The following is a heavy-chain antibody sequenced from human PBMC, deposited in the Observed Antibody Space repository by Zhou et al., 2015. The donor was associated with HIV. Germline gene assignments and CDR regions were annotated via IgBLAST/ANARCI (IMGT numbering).Heavy chain of an antibody. CDR2: TIPILGAT. Sequence: QVQLVQSGAEVKKPGSSVKVSCKASGGSFTYNAINWLRQAPGQGLEWLGGTIPILGATNYAQKFQGRVTMTTDTSTSTGYMELRSLRSDDTATYFCARDDSSGYHSFDYWGQGTLVTVSS. V-gene: IGHV1-69*06. CDR1: GGSFTYNA. J-gene: IGHJ4*02. CDR3: ARDDSSGYHSFDY. D-gene: IGHD3-22*01.